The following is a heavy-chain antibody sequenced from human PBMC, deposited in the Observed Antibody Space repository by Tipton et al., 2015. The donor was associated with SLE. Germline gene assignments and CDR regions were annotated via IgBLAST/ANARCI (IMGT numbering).Heavy chain of an antibody. J-gene: IGHJ6*02. CDR2: ITNNDGRT. Sequence: SLRLSCAASGFTFSSFAMSWVRQAPGKGLQWVSGITNNDGRTFYADSVKGRFTISRDTSKNTLYLQLNSLRAEDTAVYYCARQPDFSNYDYYCAMGVWGQGTSVTVSS. D-gene: IGHD4-11*01. CDR1: GFTFSSFA. CDR3: ARQPDFSNYDYYCAMGV. V-gene: IGHV3-23*01.